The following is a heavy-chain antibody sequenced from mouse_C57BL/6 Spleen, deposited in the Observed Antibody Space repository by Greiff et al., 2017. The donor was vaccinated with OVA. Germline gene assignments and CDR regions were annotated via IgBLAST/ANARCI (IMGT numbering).Heavy chain of an antibody. D-gene: IGHD3-3*01. CDR2: IRLKSDNYAT. CDR1: GFTFSNYW. V-gene: IGHV6-3*01. J-gene: IGHJ2*01. Sequence: EVQLVESGGGLVQPGGSMKLSCVASGFTFSNYWMNWVRQSPEKGLEWVAQIRLKSDNYATHYAESVKGRFTISRDDSKSSVYLQMNNLRAEDTGIYYCTGSPWTYYFDYWGQGTTLTVSS. CDR3: TGSPWTYYFDY.